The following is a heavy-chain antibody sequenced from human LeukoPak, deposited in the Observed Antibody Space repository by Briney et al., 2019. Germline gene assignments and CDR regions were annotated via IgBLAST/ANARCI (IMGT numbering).Heavy chain of an antibody. CDR1: GFTFSSYA. CDR2: ISGSGSST. D-gene: IGHD3-10*01. CDR3: AKDNAYYYADY. V-gene: IGHV3-23*01. J-gene: IGHJ4*02. Sequence: PGGSLRLSCEASGFTFSSYAMCWVRQAPGKGLEWVSSISGSGSSTYYADSVKDHFTISRDNSKNTLYLQMNSLRAEDTAVYYCAKDNAYYYADYWGQGTLVTVSS.